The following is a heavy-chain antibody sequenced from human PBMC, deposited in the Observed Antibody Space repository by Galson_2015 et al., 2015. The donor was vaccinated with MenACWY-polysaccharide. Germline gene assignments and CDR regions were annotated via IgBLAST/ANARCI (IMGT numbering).Heavy chain of an antibody. D-gene: IGHD1-26*01. Sequence: SLRLSCAASGLTFSSSWMNWVRQAPGKGLEWVASIKPDGSEKYYVDSVKGRFSISRDNAKNSLYLQMNSLRDEDTAVYYCARVLKGLVGATPDYWGQGTLVIVSS. CDR3: ARVLKGLVGATPDY. V-gene: IGHV3-7*01. CDR1: GLTFSSSW. CDR2: IKPDGSEK. J-gene: IGHJ4*02.